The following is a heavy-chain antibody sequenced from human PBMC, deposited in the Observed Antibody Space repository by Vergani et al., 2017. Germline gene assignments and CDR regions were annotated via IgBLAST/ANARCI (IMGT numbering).Heavy chain of an antibody. Sequence: VQLVESGGGLVQPGRSLRLSCAASGFTFSSYGMHWVRQAPGKGLEWVGRIKSKTDGGTTDYAAPVKGRFTISRDDSKNTLYLQMNSLKTEDTAVYYCARGSTYHPIVGATSLDYWGQGTLVTVSS. D-gene: IGHD1-26*01. CDR2: IKSKTDGGTT. CDR3: ARGSTYHPIVGATSLDY. CDR1: GFTFSSYG. V-gene: IGHV3-15*01. J-gene: IGHJ4*02.